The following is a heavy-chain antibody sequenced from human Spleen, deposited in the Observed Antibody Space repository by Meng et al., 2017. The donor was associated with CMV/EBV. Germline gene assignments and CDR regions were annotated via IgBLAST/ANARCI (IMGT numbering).Heavy chain of an antibody. CDR3: ARGYSFDSSGYADC. Sequence: GESLKISCAASGFTFSRAGMHWVRQAPGKGLERVSFIRYDGSNQYYADSVKGRFTISRDNSTNTVFLQMNGLRAEDTAVYFCARGYSFDSSGYADCWGQGTLVTVSS. CDR1: GFTFSRAG. V-gene: IGHV3-30*02. J-gene: IGHJ4*02. CDR2: IRYDGSNQ. D-gene: IGHD3-22*01.